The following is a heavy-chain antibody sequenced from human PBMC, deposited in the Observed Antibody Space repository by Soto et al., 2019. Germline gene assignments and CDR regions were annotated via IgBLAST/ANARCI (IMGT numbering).Heavy chain of an antibody. J-gene: IGHJ6*02. D-gene: IGHD2-15*01. CDR3: VRESGGGGYCSGGSCYGMDV. CDR1: GGSISGYQ. Sequence: QVQLQESGPGLVKPSETLTLTCIVSGGSISGYQWSWIRQTAGKRLEWIGRIYTSGSNIYNPSLKGRVIMSAATSKNQVSLKMSFVTAADTAVYYCVRESGGGGYCSGGSCYGMDVWGQGTTVTVSS. V-gene: IGHV4-4*07. CDR2: IYTSGSN.